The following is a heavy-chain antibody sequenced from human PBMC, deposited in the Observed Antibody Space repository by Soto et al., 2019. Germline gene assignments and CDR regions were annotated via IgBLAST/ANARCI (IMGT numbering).Heavy chain of an antibody. V-gene: IGHV3-9*01. D-gene: IGHD6-13*01. J-gene: IGHJ1*01. Sequence: PVGSLRLSWAASRFTFDDYAMHWVRQVPGKGLEWVSGSNWNSGSIGYGDSVKGRFAISRDNAKNSLHLQMNSLSAEDTAFYYCVKDESINWYSGHFRHWGQGTLVTVSS. CDR3: VKDESINWYSGHFRH. CDR1: RFTFDDYA. CDR2: SNWNSGSI.